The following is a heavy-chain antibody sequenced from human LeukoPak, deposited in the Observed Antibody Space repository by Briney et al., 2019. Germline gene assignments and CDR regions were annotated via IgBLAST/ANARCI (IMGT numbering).Heavy chain of an antibody. J-gene: IGHJ6*04. CDR1: GYTFTSYG. D-gene: IGHD3-10*01. V-gene: IGHV1-18*04. CDR3: ARVSPITMVRGVLDDYYGMDV. Sequence: ASVKVSCKASGYTFTSYGISWVRQAPGQGLEWMGWISAYNGNTNYAQKLQGRVTMTTDTSTSTAYMELRSLRSDDTAVYYCARVSPITMVRGVLDDYYGMDVWGKGTTVTVSS. CDR2: ISAYNGNT.